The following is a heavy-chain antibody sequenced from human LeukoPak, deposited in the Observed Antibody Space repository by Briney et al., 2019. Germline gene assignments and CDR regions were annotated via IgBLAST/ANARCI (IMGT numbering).Heavy chain of an antibody. CDR1: GFTFSGYS. J-gene: IGHJ4*02. V-gene: IGHV3-23*01. CDR2: ISGSGGRS. Sequence: GGSLRLSCAASGFTFSGYSLSWVRQAPGKGLEWVSTISGSGGRSYSEDPVKGRFTISRDNSRNTLYLQMNSLRVEDTAIYYCAKGGPQFFDYWGQGTLVTVSS. CDR3: AKGGPQFFDY.